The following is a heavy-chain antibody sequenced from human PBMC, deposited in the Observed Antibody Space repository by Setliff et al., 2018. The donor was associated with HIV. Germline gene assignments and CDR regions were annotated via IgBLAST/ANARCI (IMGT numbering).Heavy chain of an antibody. CDR2: IYDSEST. J-gene: IGHJ4*02. D-gene: IGHD4-17*01. CDR3: ARAAAGNTGPFDL. CDR1: GGSISSGDYY. V-gene: IGHV4-30-4*08. Sequence: SETLSLTCTVSGGSISSGDYYWSWIRQPPGKGLEWIGNIYDSESTYYNPSLKSRVTISVDTSKNQFSLKLSSVTASDTAVYYCARAAAGNTGPFDLWGQGSPVTVSS.